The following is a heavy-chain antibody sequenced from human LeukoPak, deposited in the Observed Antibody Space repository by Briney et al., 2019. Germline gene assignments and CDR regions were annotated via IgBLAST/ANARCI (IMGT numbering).Heavy chain of an antibody. V-gene: IGHV4-59*08. Sequence: SETLSLTCTVSGGAISSYYRSWIRQPPGKGLEWIGYVHYTGSTNDNPSLKSRATISLDTSKNQISLKLSSVTAADTAVYYCANYYDSSGYYLTWGQGILVTVSS. CDR3: ANYYDSSGYYLT. CDR2: VHYTGST. D-gene: IGHD3-22*01. J-gene: IGHJ4*02. CDR1: GGAISSYY.